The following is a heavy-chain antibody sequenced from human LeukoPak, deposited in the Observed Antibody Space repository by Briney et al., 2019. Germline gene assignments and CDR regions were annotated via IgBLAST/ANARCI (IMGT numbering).Heavy chain of an antibody. D-gene: IGHD3-22*01. V-gene: IGHV1-46*01. Sequence: ASVKVSFKASGYTLTNYLLYWVRQAPGQGLEWMGVINPSGGSTSYAQKFQGRVTMTRDTSTSTVYMELSSLRSEDTAVYYCARGHSSGYYWLDYWGQGTLVTVPS. J-gene: IGHJ4*02. CDR1: GYTLTNYL. CDR2: INPSGGST. CDR3: ARGHSSGYYWLDY.